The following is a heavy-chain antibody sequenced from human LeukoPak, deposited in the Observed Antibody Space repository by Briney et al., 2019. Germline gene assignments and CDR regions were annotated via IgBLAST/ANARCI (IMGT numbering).Heavy chain of an antibody. CDR3: AREARGRRATGYYYYYMDV. CDR2: MYYTGST. V-gene: IGHV4-39*07. J-gene: IGHJ6*03. D-gene: IGHD3-16*01. Sequence: SETLSLTCTVSGGSISSSSYFWGWLRQPPRKGLEWIANMYYTGSTDYNPSLKSRATTSVDTSKNQFSLKLSSVTAADTAVYYCAREARGRRATGYYYYYMDVWGKGTTVTVSS. CDR1: GGSISSSSYF.